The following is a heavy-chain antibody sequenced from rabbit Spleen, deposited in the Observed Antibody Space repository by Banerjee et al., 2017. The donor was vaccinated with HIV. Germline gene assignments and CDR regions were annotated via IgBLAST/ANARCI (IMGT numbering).Heavy chain of an antibody. D-gene: IGHD4-1*01. V-gene: IGHV1S47*01. Sequence: EESGGDMVKPGASLTLTCTASGFDFSNYGVSWVRQAPGKGLEWIGYIEPIFGNTYYANWVNGRFTISSHNAQNTLYLQLSSLTAADTATYFCARDLTDAIGWNFGWWGQGTLVTVS. CDR2: IEPIFGNT. CDR1: GFDFSNYG. CDR3: ARDLTDAIGWNFGW. J-gene: IGHJ4*01.